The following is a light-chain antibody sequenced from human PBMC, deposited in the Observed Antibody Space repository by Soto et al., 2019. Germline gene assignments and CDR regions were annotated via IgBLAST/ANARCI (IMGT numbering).Light chain of an antibody. J-gene: IGLJ1*01. CDR3: SSYTSSSTLYV. CDR2: EVS. Sequence: QSALTQPASVSGSPGQSITISCPGTSSDVGGYNYVSWYQQHPGKAPKLMIYEVSNRPSGVSNRFSCSKSGNTASLTISGLHAEDEAAYYCSSYTSSSTLYVFGTGTKLTVL. V-gene: IGLV2-14*01. CDR1: SSDVGGYNY.